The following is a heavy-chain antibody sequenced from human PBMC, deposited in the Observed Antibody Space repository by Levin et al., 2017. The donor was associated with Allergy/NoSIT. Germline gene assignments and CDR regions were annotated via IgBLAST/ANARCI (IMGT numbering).Heavy chain of an antibody. Sequence: QTLSLTCTFSGFSLSTSGMCVSWIRQPPGKALEWLALIDWDDDKYYSTSLKTRLTISKDTSKNQVVLTMTNMDPVDTATYYCARRAVQGVHFDYWGQGTLVTVSS. D-gene: IGHD3-10*01. J-gene: IGHJ4*02. V-gene: IGHV2-70*01. CDR2: IDWDDDK. CDR1: GFSLSTSGMC. CDR3: ARRAVQGVHFDY.